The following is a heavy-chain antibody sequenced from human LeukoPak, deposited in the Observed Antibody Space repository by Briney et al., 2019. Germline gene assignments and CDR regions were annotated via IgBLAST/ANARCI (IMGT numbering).Heavy chain of an antibody. CDR2: INPNSGGT. D-gene: IGHD3-16*01. Sequence: ASVKVSCKASGYTFTGYYMHWVRQAPGQGLEWMGRINPNSGGTNYAQKFQGRVTMTRDTSISTAYMELSRLRSDDTAVYYCALPAVITAPVTGYWGQGTLVTVSS. J-gene: IGHJ4*02. CDR3: ALPAVITAPVTGY. CDR1: GYTFTGYY. V-gene: IGHV1-2*06.